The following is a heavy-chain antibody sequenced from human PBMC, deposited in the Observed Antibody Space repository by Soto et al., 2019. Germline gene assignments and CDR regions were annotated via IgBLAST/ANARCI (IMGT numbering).Heavy chain of an antibody. D-gene: IGHD3-10*01. J-gene: IGHJ4*02. CDR2: IWYDGNNK. CDR3: AKARHGSGTYSYFDY. V-gene: IGHV3-30*18. CDR1: GFTFSSYA. Sequence: QVQLVESGGGVVQPGRSLRLSCAASGFTFSSYAMHWVRQAPGNGLEWVAVIWYDGNNKNYADSVKGRFTISRDNSKNTLYLQMNSLRTEDTAVYYCAKARHGSGTYSYFDYWGQGILVTVSS.